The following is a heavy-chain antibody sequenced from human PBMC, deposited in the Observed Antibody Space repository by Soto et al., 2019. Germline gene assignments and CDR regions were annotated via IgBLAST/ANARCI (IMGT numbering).Heavy chain of an antibody. CDR1: GFTFSNYG. V-gene: IGHV3-30*18. D-gene: IGHD5-12*01. CDR2: ISYDGGNK. CDR3: AKDQDGYNGTIDY. J-gene: IGHJ4*02. Sequence: GGSLRLSCAASGFTFSNYGMHWVRQAPGKGLEWVAVISYDGGNKYYVDSVKGRFTVSRDDSKNTLYLQMNSLSADDTAVYYCAKDQDGYNGTIDYWGQGTPVTVYS.